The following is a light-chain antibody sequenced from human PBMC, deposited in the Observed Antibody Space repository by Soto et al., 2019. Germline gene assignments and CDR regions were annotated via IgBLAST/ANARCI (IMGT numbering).Light chain of an antibody. CDR3: SSYTSSSTLFYV. J-gene: IGLJ1*01. V-gene: IGLV2-14*01. CDR2: DVS. CDR1: SSDVVGYNY. Sequence: QSALTQPASVSGSPGQSITISCTGTSSDVVGYNYVSWYQQHPGKAPKLMIYDVSNRPSGVSNSFSGSKSGNTASLTISGLQAEDEADYYCSSYTSSSTLFYVFGTGTKVTVL.